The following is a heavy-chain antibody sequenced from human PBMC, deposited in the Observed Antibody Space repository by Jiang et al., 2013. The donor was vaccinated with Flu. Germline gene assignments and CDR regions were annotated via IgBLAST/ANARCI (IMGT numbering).Heavy chain of an antibody. J-gene: IGHJ4*02. CDR1: GDSFTNYW. Sequence: GAEVKKPGESLKISCKGSGDSFTNYWINWVRQMPGKGLEWMGIIFPGDSETRYSPSFQGQVTISADKSISTAYLQWTSLNASDTATYYCARQAAAGTGRLENWGRGTLVTVSS. V-gene: IGHV5-51*01. D-gene: IGHD6-13*01. CDR2: IFPGDSET. CDR3: ARQAAAGTGRLEN.